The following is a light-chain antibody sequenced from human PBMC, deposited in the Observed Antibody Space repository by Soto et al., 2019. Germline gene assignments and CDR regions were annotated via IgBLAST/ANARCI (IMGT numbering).Light chain of an antibody. CDR3: QQYNKWPLP. CDR1: QSVSNN. J-gene: IGKJ4*01. Sequence: EIVMTQSPATLSVPPGERATLSCRASQSVSNNLAWYQQKPGQAPRLLIYFASTRATGIPARFSGSGSGTESTLTISSLQSEDFAVYYCQQYNKWPLPFGGGTKVESK. V-gene: IGKV3-15*01. CDR2: FAS.